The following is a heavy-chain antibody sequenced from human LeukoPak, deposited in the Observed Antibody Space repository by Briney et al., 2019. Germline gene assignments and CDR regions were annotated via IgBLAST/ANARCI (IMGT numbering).Heavy chain of an antibody. CDR3: AKGVLRYFDY. J-gene: IGHJ4*02. CDR1: GFTFSDYY. V-gene: IGHV3-23*01. D-gene: IGHD3-9*01. Sequence: GGSLRLSCAASGFTFSDYYMSWIRQAPGKGLEWVSSISGSGGSTYYADSVKGRFTISRDNSKNTLSLQMNTLRAEDTAVYYCAKGVLRYFDYWGQGTLVTVSS. CDR2: ISGSGGST.